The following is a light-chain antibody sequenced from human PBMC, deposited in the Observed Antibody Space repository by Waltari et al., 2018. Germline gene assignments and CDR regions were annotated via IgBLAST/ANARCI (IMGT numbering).Light chain of an antibody. CDR2: KAS. V-gene: IGKV1-5*03. CDR1: QSISSW. Sequence: IQITQSPFTLSASVGDRVTMTCRARQSISSWLGWYQQKPGKAPKNLIYKASSLESGVPSRFSGSGSGTDFTLTISSLQPDDFATYYCQQYNSYQWTFGQGTKVEIK. J-gene: IGKJ1*01. CDR3: QQYNSYQWT.